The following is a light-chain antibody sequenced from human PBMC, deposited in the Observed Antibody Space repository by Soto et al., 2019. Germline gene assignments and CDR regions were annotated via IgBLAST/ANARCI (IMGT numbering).Light chain of an antibody. V-gene: IGKV3-20*01. CDR2: AAS. CDR3: HHYET. CDR1: QSISSSD. Sequence: EIVLTQSPGTLSLSPGERATLSCRASQSISSSDLAWYQHRPGQAPRLLIYAASSRATGIPVRFSGSGSGTDFTLSISRLEPEDFAVYYCHHYETFGQGTKVDIK. J-gene: IGKJ1*01.